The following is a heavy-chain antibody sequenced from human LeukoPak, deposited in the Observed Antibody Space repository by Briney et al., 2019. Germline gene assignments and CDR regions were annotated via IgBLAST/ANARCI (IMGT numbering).Heavy chain of an antibody. V-gene: IGHV3-30-3*01. CDR3: ARVGGSGSSLYYFGY. CDR2: MSYDGSLK. D-gene: IGHD3-10*01. J-gene: IGHJ4*02. Sequence: PGGSLRLSCAASGFTFSSYAMSWVRQAPGKGLEWVGIMSYDGSLKYYADSVKGRFTISRDNSKNTLYLQMNSLGAEDTAVYYCARVGGSGSSLYYFGYWGQGTLVTVSS. CDR1: GFTFSSYA.